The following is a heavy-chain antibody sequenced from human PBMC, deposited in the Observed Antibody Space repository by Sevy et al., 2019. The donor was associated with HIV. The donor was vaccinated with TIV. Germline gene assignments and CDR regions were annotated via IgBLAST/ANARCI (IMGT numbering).Heavy chain of an antibody. V-gene: IGHV3-7*01. CDR3: ARGLGWRQHPLDY. Sequence: GGSLRLSCAASGFTFSSYWMSWVRQAPGKGLEWVANIKQDGSEKYYVDSVKGRFTISRDNAKNSLYLQMNSLRAEDTAVYYCARGLGWRQHPLDYWGQGTLVTVSS. D-gene: IGHD1-1*01. J-gene: IGHJ4*02. CDR2: IKQDGSEK. CDR1: GFTFSSYW.